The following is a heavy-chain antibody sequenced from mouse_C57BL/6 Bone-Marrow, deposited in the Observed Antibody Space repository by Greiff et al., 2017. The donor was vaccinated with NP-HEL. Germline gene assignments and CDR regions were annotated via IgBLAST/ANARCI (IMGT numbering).Heavy chain of an antibody. J-gene: IGHJ1*03. CDR2: ISYSGST. V-gene: IGHV3-8*01. CDR1: GYSITSDY. D-gene: IGHD2-5*01. Sequence: EVKLVESGPGLAKPSQTLSLTCSVTGYSITSDYWNWIRKFPGNKLEYMGYISYSGSTYYNPSLKSRISITRDTSKNQYYLQLNSVTTEDTATYYCARYHYSNYWYFDVWGTGTTVTVSS. CDR3: ARYHYSNYWYFDV.